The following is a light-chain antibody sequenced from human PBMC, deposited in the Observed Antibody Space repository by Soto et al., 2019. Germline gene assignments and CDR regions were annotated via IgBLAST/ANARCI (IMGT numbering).Light chain of an antibody. Sequence: EIVLTQSPDTLSLSPGERATLSCRASQSISSTQLVWYQQRPGQAPSLLIFGASSRATGIPDRFSGSGSGTEFTLTISSLQSEDFAVYYCQQYNNWPGTFGQGTKVDIK. J-gene: IGKJ1*01. V-gene: IGKV3D-15*01. CDR2: GAS. CDR3: QQYNNWPGT. CDR1: QSISST.